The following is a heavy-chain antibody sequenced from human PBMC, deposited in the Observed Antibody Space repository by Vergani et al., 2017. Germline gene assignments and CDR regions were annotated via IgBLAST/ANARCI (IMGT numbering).Heavy chain of an antibody. V-gene: IGHV4-34*01. CDR2: INHSGST. J-gene: IGHJ4*02. CDR3: ATFMQKFRDSGYVSHYFDY. D-gene: IGHD5-12*01. Sequence: QVQLQQWGAGLLKPSETLSLTCAVYGGPFSGYYWSWIRQPPGKGLEWIGEINHSGSTNYNPSLKSRLTISVDTSKNHFSLKLSSVTAADTAVYYCATFMQKFRDSGYVSHYFDYWGQGTLVTVSS. CDR1: GGPFSGYY.